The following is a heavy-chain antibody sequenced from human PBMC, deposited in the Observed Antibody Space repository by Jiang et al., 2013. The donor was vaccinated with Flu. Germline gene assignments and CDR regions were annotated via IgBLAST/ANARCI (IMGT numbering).Heavy chain of an antibody. CDR2: IYYSGST. V-gene: IGHV4-39*01. Sequence: GSGLVKPSETLSLTCTVSGGSISSSSYYWGWIRQPPGKGLEWIGSIYYSGSTYYNPSLKSRVTISVDTSKNQFSLKLSSVTATDTAVYCCASPGIAAAGVIFDYWGQGTLVTVSS. J-gene: IGHJ4*02. CDR3: ASPGIAAAGVIFDY. D-gene: IGHD6-13*01. CDR1: GGSISSSSYY.